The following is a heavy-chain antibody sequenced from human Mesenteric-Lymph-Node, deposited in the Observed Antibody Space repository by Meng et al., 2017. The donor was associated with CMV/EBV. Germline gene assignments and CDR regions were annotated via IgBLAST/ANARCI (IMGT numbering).Heavy chain of an antibody. D-gene: IGHD3-10*01. J-gene: IGHJ3*02. CDR2: ISSSSSYI. CDR1: GFTFSSYS. Sequence: GESLKISCAASGFTFSSYSMNWVRQAPGKGLEWVSSISSSSSYIYYADPVKGRFTISRDNAKNSLYLQMNSLGAEDTAVYYCARVTWFGELYDAFDIWGQGTMVTVSS. V-gene: IGHV3-21*01. CDR3: ARVTWFGELYDAFDI.